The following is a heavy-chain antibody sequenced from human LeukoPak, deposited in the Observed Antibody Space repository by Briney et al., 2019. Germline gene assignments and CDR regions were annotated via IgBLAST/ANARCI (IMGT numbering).Heavy chain of an antibody. D-gene: IGHD3-9*01. CDR1: GYTFTGYY. V-gene: IGHV1-2*02. CDR2: INPNSGGT. J-gene: IGHJ5*02. Sequence: RASVKVSCKASGYTFTGYYMHWVRQAPGQGLEWMGWINPNSGGTNYAQKLQGRVTMTRDTSISTAYMELSRLRSDDTAVYYCARTKLLGYYKEGGWFDPWGQGTLVTVSS. CDR3: ARTKLLGYYKEGGWFDP.